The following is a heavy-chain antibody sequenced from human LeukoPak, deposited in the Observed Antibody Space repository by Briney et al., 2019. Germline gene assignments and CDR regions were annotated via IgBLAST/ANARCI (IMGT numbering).Heavy chain of an antibody. Sequence: GGSLRLSCLASGFRFSAYAMHWVRQAPGKGLEYVSAISPNGDNTYYADSVRGRFSISRDNTKNTLYLQMNSLRPEDTAVYYCVPKGNEGYWGQGTLVTVSS. CDR3: VPKGNEGY. CDR2: ISPNGDNT. D-gene: IGHD1-1*01. V-gene: IGHV3-64D*06. J-gene: IGHJ4*02. CDR1: GFRFSAYA.